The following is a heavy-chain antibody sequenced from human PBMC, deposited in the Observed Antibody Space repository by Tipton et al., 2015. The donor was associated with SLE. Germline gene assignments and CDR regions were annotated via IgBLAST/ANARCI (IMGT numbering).Heavy chain of an antibody. Sequence: SLRLSCAASGFALGSYTVSWVRQAPGKGLEWVSLIYADGSTNYADSEKGRFTISRDDSKNTVSLQMNSLRADDTAVYYCARGLYGMDVWGQGTTVTVSS. CDR1: GFALGSYT. V-gene: IGHV3-23*03. CDR3: ARGLYGMDV. CDR2: IYADGST. J-gene: IGHJ6*02.